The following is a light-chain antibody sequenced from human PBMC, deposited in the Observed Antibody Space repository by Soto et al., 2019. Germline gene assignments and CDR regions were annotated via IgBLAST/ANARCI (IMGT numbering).Light chain of an antibody. CDR2: GAS. CDR3: QQNYRATPWS. Sequence: IPVTKSPSTLSATVGDRVPIPFRSSQSISNWLAWYQHKPGKGPKLLINGASGLERGVPSRFSGGGSGTDFTLNISSLQPDDFATYYCQQNYRATPWSFGQGTKVDIK. J-gene: IGKJ1*01. V-gene: IGKV1-5*01. CDR1: QSISNW.